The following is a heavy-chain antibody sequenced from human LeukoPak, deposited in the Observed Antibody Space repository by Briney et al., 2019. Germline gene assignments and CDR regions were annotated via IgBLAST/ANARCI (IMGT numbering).Heavy chain of an antibody. V-gene: IGHV3-23*01. CDR3: ARGRTGAGRYYLDY. CDR2: ISGNGGTT. D-gene: IGHD3-10*01. CDR1: GFTFSTYA. J-gene: IGHJ4*02. Sequence: GGSLRLSCTPSGFTFSTYAIIWVRQAPGKGLEWVSSISGNGGTTYYADSVKGRFIISRDNSKNTLHLQINSLRVEDTAKYYCARGRTGAGRYYLDYWGQRTLVTVSS.